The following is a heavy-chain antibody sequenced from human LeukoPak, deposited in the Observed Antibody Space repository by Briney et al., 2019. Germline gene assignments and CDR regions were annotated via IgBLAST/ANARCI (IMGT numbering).Heavy chain of an antibody. CDR1: GVSINSGTYL. V-gene: IGHV4-39*01. CDR3: ARHADRGRNNYYGMDV. D-gene: IGHD1-26*01. CDR2: ISSAGAT. J-gene: IGHJ6*02. Sequence: SETLSLTCTVSGVSINSGTYLWGWIRQPPGKGLEWIGSISSAGATYYNPSLKSRLTISADTSKNHFSLNLSSVTAADTAVYFCARHADRGRNNYYGMDVWGQGTTVTVS.